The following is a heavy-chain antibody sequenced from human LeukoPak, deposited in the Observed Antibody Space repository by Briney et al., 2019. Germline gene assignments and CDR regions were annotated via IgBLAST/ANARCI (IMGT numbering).Heavy chain of an antibody. CDR2: IIPILGIA. J-gene: IGHJ6*03. CDR3: ASGIVVVPAAYYYYYYYMDV. CDR1: GGTFSSYT. V-gene: IGHV1-69*02. D-gene: IGHD2-2*01. Sequence: SVKVSCKASGGTFSSYTISWVRQAPGQGLEWMGRIIPILGIANYAQKFQGRVTITADKSTSTAYMELSSLRSEDTAVYYCASGIVVVPAAYYYYYYYMDVWGKGTTVTASS.